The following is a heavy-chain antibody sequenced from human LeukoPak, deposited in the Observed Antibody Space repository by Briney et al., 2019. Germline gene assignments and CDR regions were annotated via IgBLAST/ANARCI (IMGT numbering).Heavy chain of an antibody. CDR2: IYYSGST. D-gene: IGHD3-22*01. CDR1: GGSISSSSYY. J-gene: IGHJ4*02. CDR3: ARVTTRETNLDY. Sequence: SETLSLTCTVSGGSISSSSYYWGWIRQPPGKGLEWIGSIYYSGSTYYNPSLKSRVTISVDTSKNQFSLKLSSVTAADTAVYYCARVTTRETNLDYWGQGTLVTVSS. V-gene: IGHV4-39*07.